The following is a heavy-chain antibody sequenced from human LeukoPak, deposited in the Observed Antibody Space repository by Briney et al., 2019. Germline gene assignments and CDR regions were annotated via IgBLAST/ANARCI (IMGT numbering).Heavy chain of an antibody. J-gene: IGHJ4*02. Sequence: ASVKVSCKASGYTFTSYGISWVRQAPGQGLEWMGWISAYNGNTNYAQKLQGRVTMTTDTSTSTAYMELRSLRSDDTAVYYCARESWVYDFWSSYYREGRNFDYWGQGTLVTVSS. CDR3: ARESWVYDFWSSYYREGRNFDY. CDR2: ISAYNGNT. V-gene: IGHV1-18*01. CDR1: GYTFTSYG. D-gene: IGHD3-3*01.